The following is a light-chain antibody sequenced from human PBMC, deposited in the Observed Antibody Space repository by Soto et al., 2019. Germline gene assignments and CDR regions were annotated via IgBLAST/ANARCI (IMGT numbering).Light chain of an antibody. CDR1: NSDVGGYNF. Sequence: QSALTQPAFVSGSPGQSITISCTGTNSDVGGYNFVSWYQQHPGKVPKLMIYDVTNRPSGVSNRFSGSKSGNTASLTISGLQAEDEADYYCSSYTISSTLVFGTGTKLTVI. V-gene: IGLV2-14*01. CDR2: DVT. J-gene: IGLJ1*01. CDR3: SSYTISSTLV.